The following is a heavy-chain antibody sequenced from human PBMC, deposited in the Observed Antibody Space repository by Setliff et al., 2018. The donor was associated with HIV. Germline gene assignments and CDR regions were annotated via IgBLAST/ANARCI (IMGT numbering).Heavy chain of an antibody. Sequence: GSLRLSCAASGFTISSNYMSWVRQAPGKGLEWVSVIYSGGSTYYADSVKGRFTISSDNSKNTLYLQMNSLRAEDTAVYYCAKDLDIVVVPAAPDAFDIWGQGTRVTVSS. CDR2: IYSGGST. J-gene: IGHJ3*02. D-gene: IGHD2-2*03. V-gene: IGHV3-53*01. CDR3: AKDLDIVVVPAAPDAFDI. CDR1: GFTISSNY.